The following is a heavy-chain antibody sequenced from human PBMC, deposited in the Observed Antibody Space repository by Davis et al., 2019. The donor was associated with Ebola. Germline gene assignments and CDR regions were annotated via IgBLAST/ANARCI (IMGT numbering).Heavy chain of an antibody. D-gene: IGHD4-23*01. V-gene: IGHV1-69*10. CDR2: IIPILGIA. Sequence: SVKVSCKASGGTFSSYAISWVRQAPGQGLEWMGGIIPILGIANYAQKFQGRVTITADESTSTAYMELSSLRSEDTAVYYCARDLAVVTGFDYWGQGTLVTVSS. J-gene: IGHJ4*02. CDR1: GGTFSSYA. CDR3: ARDLAVVTGFDY.